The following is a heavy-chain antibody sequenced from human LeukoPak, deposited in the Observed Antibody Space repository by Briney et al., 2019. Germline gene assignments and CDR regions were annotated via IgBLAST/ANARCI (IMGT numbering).Heavy chain of an antibody. CDR3: SRGRYSGYDCHAFEI. D-gene: IGHD5-12*01. V-gene: IGHV3-49*03. CDR2: IRSKAYGGTT. J-gene: IGHJ3*02. CDR1: GFTFGDYG. Sequence: GGSLRLSCTASGFTFGDYGMSWFRQAPGKGLEWVGFIRSKAYGGTTEYAASVKGRFTIPRNEYKSIAYLQMNSLKTEDTAVYYCSRGRYSGYDCHAFEIWGQGTMVTVSS.